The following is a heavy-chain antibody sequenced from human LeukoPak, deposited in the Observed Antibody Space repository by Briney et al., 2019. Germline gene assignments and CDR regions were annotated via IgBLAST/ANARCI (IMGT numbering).Heavy chain of an antibody. J-gene: IGHJ6*02. CDR2: IYYSGST. Sequence: SETLSLTCTVSGGSISSYYWSWLRQPPGKGLEWIGYIYYSGSTNYNPSLKSRVTISVDTSKNQFSLKLSSVTAADTAVYYCASVWFGDYGMDVWGQGTTVTVSS. D-gene: IGHD3-10*01. CDR3: ASVWFGDYGMDV. CDR1: GGSISSYY. V-gene: IGHV4-59*12.